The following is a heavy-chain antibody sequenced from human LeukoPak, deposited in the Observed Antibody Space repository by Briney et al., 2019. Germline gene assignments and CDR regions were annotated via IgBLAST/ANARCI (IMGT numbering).Heavy chain of an antibody. Sequence: PSETLSLTCAVSGYSISSGYYWGWIRQPPGKGLEWIGSIYHSGSTYYNPSLKSRVTISVDTPKRQFALKLTTVTVADTAVYYCAGISTVGDAAWGQGTLVTASS. D-gene: IGHD1-26*01. CDR1: GYSISSGYY. CDR3: AGISTVGDAA. V-gene: IGHV4-38-2*01. CDR2: IYHSGST. J-gene: IGHJ5*02.